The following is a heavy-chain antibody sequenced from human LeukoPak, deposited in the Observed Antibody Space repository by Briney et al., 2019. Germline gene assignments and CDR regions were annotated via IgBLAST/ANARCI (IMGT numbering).Heavy chain of an antibody. D-gene: IGHD6-19*01. J-gene: IGHJ4*02. CDR2: INSDGSST. CDR3: ARDHQWLVIDY. Sequence: GGSLRLSCAASGFTFSSYWMHWVRQAPGKGLVWVSRINSDGSSTSYADSVKGRFTISRDNAKNTLYLQMNSLGAEDTAVYYCARDHQWLVIDYWGQGTLVTVSS. CDR1: GFTFSSYW. V-gene: IGHV3-74*01.